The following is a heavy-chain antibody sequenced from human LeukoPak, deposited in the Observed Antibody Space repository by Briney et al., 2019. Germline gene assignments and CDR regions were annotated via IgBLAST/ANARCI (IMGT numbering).Heavy chain of an antibody. CDR2: ISWNSGSI. J-gene: IGHJ4*02. Sequence: QAGGSLRLSCAASGFTFDDYAMHWVRQAPGKGLEWVSGISWNSGSIGYADSVKGRFTISRDNAKNSLYLQMNSLRAEDMALYYCAKGVFGGLWDYFDYWGQGTLVTVSS. V-gene: IGHV3-9*03. CDR3: AKGVFGGLWDYFDY. CDR1: GFTFDDYA. D-gene: IGHD3-10*02.